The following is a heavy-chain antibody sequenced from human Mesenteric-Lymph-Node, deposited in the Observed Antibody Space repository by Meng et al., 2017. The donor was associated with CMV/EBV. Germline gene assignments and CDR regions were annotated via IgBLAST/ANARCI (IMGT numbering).Heavy chain of an antibody. D-gene: IGHD3-22*01. CDR1: GYTFTAYV. V-gene: IGHV1-2*02. Sequence: ASVKVSCKASGYTFTAYVMHWVRQAPGQGLEWMGWINPNSGDTTYAQKFQDRVTMTRDTSISTAYMELSSLRSEDTAVYYCARGFGYYYDSSGYSNHDAFDIWGQGTMVTVSS. J-gene: IGHJ3*02. CDR2: INPNSGDT. CDR3: ARGFGYYYDSSGYSNHDAFDI.